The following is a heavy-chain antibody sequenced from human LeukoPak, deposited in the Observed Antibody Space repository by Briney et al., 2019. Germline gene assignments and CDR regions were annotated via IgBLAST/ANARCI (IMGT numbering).Heavy chain of an antibody. CDR3: ARVVTQGYFDY. CDR1: GGSISSGDYY. CDR2: IYCSGST. D-gene: IGHD4-23*01. V-gene: IGHV4-30-4*08. J-gene: IGHJ4*02. Sequence: SETLSLTCTVSGGSISSGDYYWSWIRQPPGKGLEWIGYIYCSGSTYYNPSLKSRVTISVDTSKNQFTLKLSSVTAADTAVYYCARVVTQGYFDYWGQGTLVTVSP.